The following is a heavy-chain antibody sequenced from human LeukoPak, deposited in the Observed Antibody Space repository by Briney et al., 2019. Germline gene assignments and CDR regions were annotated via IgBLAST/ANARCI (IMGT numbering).Heavy chain of an antibody. CDR2: MNPNSGNT. D-gene: IGHD4-23*01. CDR1: GYTFTSYD. CDR3: ARGDYGGKLRPLGY. V-gene: IGHV1-8*03. Sequence: ASVKVSCKASGYTFTSYDINWVRQATGQGLEWMGWMNPNSGNTGYAQKFQGRVTITRNTSISTAYMELSSLGSEDTAVYYCARGDYGGKLRPLGYWGQGTLATVSS. J-gene: IGHJ4*02.